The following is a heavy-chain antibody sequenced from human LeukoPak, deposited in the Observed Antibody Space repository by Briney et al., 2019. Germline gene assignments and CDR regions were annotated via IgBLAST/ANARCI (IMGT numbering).Heavy chain of an antibody. D-gene: IGHD2-2*01. CDR1: GFALSRVW. J-gene: IGHJ3*02. CDR3: ARERAGSTHLDAFDI. Sequence: GGSLRLSCEASGFALSRVWMSWVRQAPGKGLEWVGRSKSTTDGGTIDYAAPVKGGFTISRDDSKNTLYVQVNNLKTEDTAVYFCARERAGSTHLDAFDIWGQGTLVTVSS. CDR2: SKSTTDGGTI. V-gene: IGHV3-15*01.